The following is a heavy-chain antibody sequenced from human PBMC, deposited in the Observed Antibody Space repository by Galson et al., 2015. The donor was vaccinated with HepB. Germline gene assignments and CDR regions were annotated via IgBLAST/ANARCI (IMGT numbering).Heavy chain of an antibody. V-gene: IGHV1-18*01. J-gene: IGHJ4*02. CDR3: ARSSVDFWY. CDR2: VNPDTGNT. D-gene: IGHD3-3*01. Sequence: SVTVSCKASGYRFSGYVISWIRQAPGQGLEWMGWVNPDTGNTKYGHRFEGRVTMTADTSTSIAYMELRNLTSDDTAVYYCARSSVDFWYWGQGALVTVSS. CDR1: GYRFSGYV.